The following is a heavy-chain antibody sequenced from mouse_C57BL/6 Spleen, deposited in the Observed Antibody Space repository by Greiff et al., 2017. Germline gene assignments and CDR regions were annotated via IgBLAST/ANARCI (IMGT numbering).Heavy chain of an antibody. V-gene: IGHV5-17*01. Sequence: EVKLQESGGGLVKPGGSLKLSCAASGFTFSDYGMHWVSQAPEKGLEWVAYICSGSSTIYYADTVKGRFTISRDNANNTLFLQMTSLRYEDTAMYDCAGRITTVVDYYAMDYWGKGTSVTVSS. CDR3: AGRITTVVDYYAMDY. CDR1: GFTFSDYG. J-gene: IGHJ4*01. D-gene: IGHD1-1*01. CDR2: ICSGSSTI.